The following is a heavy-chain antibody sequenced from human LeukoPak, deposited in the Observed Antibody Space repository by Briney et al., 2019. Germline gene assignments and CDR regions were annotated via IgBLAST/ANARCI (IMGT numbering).Heavy chain of an antibody. V-gene: IGHV3-21*01. CDR1: GFTFSTYS. CDR3: AREGLSYYYYYMDV. D-gene: IGHD2/OR15-2a*01. Sequence: PGGSLRLSCAASGFTFSTYSMSWVRQARGKGLEGVSSISTSSSYIYYADSVKGRFTISRDNAKNSLYRQMNSLIAEDTAVYYCAREGLSYYYYYMDVWGKGTTVTVSS. CDR2: ISTSSSYI. J-gene: IGHJ6*03.